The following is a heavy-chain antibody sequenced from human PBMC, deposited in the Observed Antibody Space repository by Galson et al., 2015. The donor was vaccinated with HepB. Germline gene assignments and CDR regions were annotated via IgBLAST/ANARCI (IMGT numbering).Heavy chain of an antibody. CDR3: ARSAPRYCTNGVCSRFDY. J-gene: IGHJ4*02. CDR2: IIPIFGTA. CDR1: GGTFSSYA. Sequence: SVKVSCKASGGTFSSYAISWVRQAPGQGLEWMGGIIPIFGTANYAQKFQGRVTITADESTSTAYMELSSLRSEDTAVYYCARSAPRYCTNGVCSRFDYWGQGTLVTVSS. D-gene: IGHD2-8*01. V-gene: IGHV1-69*13.